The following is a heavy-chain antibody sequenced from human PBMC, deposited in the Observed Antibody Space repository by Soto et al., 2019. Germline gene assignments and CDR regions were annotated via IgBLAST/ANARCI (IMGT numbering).Heavy chain of an antibody. CDR2: IYAGGNT. Sequence: GGSLRLSCAASGFSVTGNYMTWVRQAPGKGLECVSVIYAGGNTYYPDSVKGRFTISSDNSKNTLFLQMNNLRAEDTAVYYCARVTTFYDILTSSYALNYFDYWGQGTRVTVSS. CDR3: ARVTTFYDILTSSYALNYFDY. CDR1: GFSVTGNY. V-gene: IGHV3-53*01. D-gene: IGHD3-9*01. J-gene: IGHJ4*02.